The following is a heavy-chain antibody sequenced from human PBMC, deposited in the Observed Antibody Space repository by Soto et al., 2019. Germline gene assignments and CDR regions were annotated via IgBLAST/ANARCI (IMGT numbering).Heavy chain of an antibody. CDR1: GDAFTNYI. CDR2: IIPMFGTP. J-gene: IGHJ4*02. V-gene: IGHV1-69*01. Sequence: QVQLVQSGAEVKKPGSSVKVSCKASGDAFTNYIFDWVRQAPGQGLEWMGGIIPMFGTPKYAQTFQDRVTISADVSTGTAYLELTSLRFDDTPVYYCERGRYQPPVGLYFDSWGEGTRVTVSS. D-gene: IGHD2-2*01. CDR3: ERGRYQPPVGLYFDS.